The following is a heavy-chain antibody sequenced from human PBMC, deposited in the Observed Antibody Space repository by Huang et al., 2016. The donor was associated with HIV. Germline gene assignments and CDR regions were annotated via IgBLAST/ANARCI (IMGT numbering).Heavy chain of an antibody. CDR1: RYNFAGYW. J-gene: IGHJ3*02. CDR3: ARRRRGGFDI. Sequence: EVQLVQSGAEVKRPGESLKISCKGSRYNFAGYWIGWVRQLPGKGLECMGSIYCDDSDARYSPSLQGQVTISADTSLYSSYLQWTSLRASDTAIFYCARRRRGGFDIWGQGTLVTVSS. CDR2: IYCDDSDA. D-gene: IGHD2-15*01. V-gene: IGHV5-51*03.